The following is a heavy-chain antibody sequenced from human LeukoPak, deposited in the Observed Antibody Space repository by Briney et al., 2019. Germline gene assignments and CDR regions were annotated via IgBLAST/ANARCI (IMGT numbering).Heavy chain of an antibody. CDR3: ARVGSGWDDAFDI. V-gene: IGHV3-53*01. CDR1: GFTVSSNY. Sequence: GGSLRLSCAASGFTVSSNYMSWVRQAPGKGLEWVSVIYSGGSTYYADSVKGRFTISRDNSKNTLYLQMNSLRAEDTAVYYCARVGSGWDDAFDIWGQGTMVTVSS. J-gene: IGHJ3*02. CDR2: IYSGGST. D-gene: IGHD6-19*01.